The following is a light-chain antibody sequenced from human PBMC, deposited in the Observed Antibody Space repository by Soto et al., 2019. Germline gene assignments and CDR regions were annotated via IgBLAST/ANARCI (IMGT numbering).Light chain of an antibody. CDR2: AAS. CDR3: QQYLSLPLT. Sequence: DIQMIQSPSSLSAFVGDRVTITCQATQGISTFLNWYQQKPGKAPKLLIYAASNLETGVPSRFSGSGSVTDFTFTISSLQPEDIATYYCQQYLSLPLTCGGGTKVEIK. J-gene: IGKJ4*01. V-gene: IGKV1-33*01. CDR1: QGISTF.